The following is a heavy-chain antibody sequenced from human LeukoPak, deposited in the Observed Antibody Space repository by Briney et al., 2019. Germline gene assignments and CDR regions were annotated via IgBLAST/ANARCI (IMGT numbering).Heavy chain of an antibody. D-gene: IGHD3-3*01. CDR3: ARITYDFWSGYYMPDDP. CDR1: GYTFTNCG. J-gene: IGHJ5*02. V-gene: IGHV1-18*01. Sequence: ASVKVSCKASGYTFTNCGISWVRQAPGQGLEWMGWISIYSGNTDYAQKLRGRVTMTTDTSTSTAYMELRSLRSDDTAVYYCARITYDFWSGYYMPDDPWGQGTLVTVSS. CDR2: ISIYSGNT.